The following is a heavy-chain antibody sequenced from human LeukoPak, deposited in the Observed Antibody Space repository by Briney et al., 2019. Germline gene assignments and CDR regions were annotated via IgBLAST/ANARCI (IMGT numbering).Heavy chain of an antibody. Sequence: GGSLRLSCAASGFTFSSYWMHWVRQAPGKGLVGVSRINSDGSSTSYADSVKGRFTISRDNAKNTLYLQMNSLRAEDTAVYYCARDRNLGELSFWGQGTLVTVSS. CDR2: INSDGSST. CDR3: ARDRNLGELSF. CDR1: GFTFSSYW. J-gene: IGHJ4*02. V-gene: IGHV3-74*01. D-gene: IGHD3-16*02.